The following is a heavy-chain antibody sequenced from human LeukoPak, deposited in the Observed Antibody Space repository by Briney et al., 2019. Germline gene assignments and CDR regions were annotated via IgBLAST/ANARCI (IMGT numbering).Heavy chain of an antibody. D-gene: IGHD2-2*01. CDR3: ARDRGLTRYQLLSWSDP. CDR1: GGSISSGSYY. J-gene: IGHJ5*02. Sequence: SETLSLTCTVSGGSISSGSYYWSWIRQPAGKGLEWIGRIYFSGDTNYNPSLKSRVTISVDTSKNQFSLKLNSVTAADTAVYYCARDRGLTRYQLLSWSDPWGQGTLVTVSS. V-gene: IGHV4-61*02. CDR2: IYFSGDT.